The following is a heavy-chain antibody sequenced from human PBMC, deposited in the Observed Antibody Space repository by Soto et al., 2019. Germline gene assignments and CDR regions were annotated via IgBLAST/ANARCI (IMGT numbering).Heavy chain of an antibody. CDR3: ASSPAYYYGSGGMDV. V-gene: IGHV4-31*03. J-gene: IGHJ6*02. D-gene: IGHD3-10*01. Sequence: PSENVSLTCTVSGGSISLGGYYWSWIRQHPGKGLEWIGYIYYSGSTYYNPSLKSRVTISVDTSKNQFSLKLSSVTAADTAVYYCASSPAYYYGSGGMDVWGQGTTVNVS. CDR1: GGSISLGGYY. CDR2: IYYSGST.